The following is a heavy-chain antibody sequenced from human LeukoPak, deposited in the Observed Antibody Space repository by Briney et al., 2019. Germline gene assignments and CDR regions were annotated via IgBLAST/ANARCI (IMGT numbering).Heavy chain of an antibody. CDR2: IYSGGST. D-gene: IGHD3-10*01. CDR1: GFTVSSNY. CDR3: ASGSGSYRTPYYYMDV. Sequence: GGSLRLSCAPSGFTVSSNYMSWVRQAPGKGLEWVSVIYSGGSTYYADSVKGRFTIPRDNSKNTLYLQMNSLRAEDTAVYYCASGSGSYRTPYYYMDVWGTGTTVTVSS. J-gene: IGHJ6*03. V-gene: IGHV3-53*01.